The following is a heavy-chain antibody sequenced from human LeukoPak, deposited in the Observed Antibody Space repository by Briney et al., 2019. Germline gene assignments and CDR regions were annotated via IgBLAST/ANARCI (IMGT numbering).Heavy chain of an antibody. CDR2: IYYSGST. Sequence: PSETLSLTCTVSGGSISSSSYYWGWIRQPPGKGLEWIGSIYYSGSTYYNPSLKSRVTISVDTSKNQFSLKLSSVTAADTAVYYCAGSAAGSDAFDYWGQGTLVTVSS. D-gene: IGHD6-13*01. CDR1: GGSISSSSYY. CDR3: AGSAAGSDAFDY. J-gene: IGHJ4*02. V-gene: IGHV4-39*01.